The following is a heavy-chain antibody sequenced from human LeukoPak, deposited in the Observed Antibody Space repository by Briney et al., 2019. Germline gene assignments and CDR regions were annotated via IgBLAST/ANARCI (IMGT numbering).Heavy chain of an antibody. J-gene: IGHJ4*02. CDR3: ARHDY. V-gene: IGHV4-39*01. CDR1: GGFISSSGYY. CDR2: MYSSGST. Sequence: SETLSLTCTVSGGFISSSGYYWGWLRQPPGKGLEWIGSMYSSGSTYDNPLLKSRVIISVDTSKYQFSLKHDPVTAADAAFYYRARHDYWGQGTLVTVSS.